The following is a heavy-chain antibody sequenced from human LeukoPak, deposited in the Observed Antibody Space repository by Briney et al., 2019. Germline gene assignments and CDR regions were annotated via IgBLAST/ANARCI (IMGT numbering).Heavy chain of an antibody. CDR1: GGSISSSGFY. CDR2: IYYSGST. Sequence: SETLSLTCTVSGGSISSSGFYWGWTRQPPGTGLRGMGSIYYSGSTYYNPSLKSRVTISVDTSKNQFSLKLSSVTAADTAVYYCARDTLRYFDWFHMDGGYWGQGTLVTVSS. J-gene: IGHJ4*02. CDR3: ARDTLRYFDWFHMDGGY. D-gene: IGHD3-9*01. V-gene: IGHV4-39*07.